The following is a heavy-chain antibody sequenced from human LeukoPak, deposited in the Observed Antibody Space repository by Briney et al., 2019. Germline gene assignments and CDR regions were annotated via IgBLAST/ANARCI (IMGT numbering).Heavy chain of an antibody. V-gene: IGHV3-23*01. CDR3: ARDHPNYGDYPVNYYRDV. CDR1: GFTFSSYG. Sequence: QPGGSLRLSCAASGFTFSSYGMSWVRQAPGKGLEWVSAISGSGGSTYYADSVKGRFTISRDNAKNSLYLQVNSLRPEETAVYYCARDHPNYGDYPVNYYRDVGGKGTTVTVS. J-gene: IGHJ6*03. D-gene: IGHD4-17*01. CDR2: ISGSGGST.